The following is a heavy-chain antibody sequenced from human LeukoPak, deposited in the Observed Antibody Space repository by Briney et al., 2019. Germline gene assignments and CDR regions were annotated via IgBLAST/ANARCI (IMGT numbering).Heavy chain of an antibody. CDR3: ARGKYSSGWFDY. Sequence: GGSLRLSCAASGFTFSSYAMSWVRQAPGKGLEWVSTISSSGYSTYYADSVKGRFTISRDNSKNTLYLQMNSLRAEDTAVYYCARGKYSSGWFDYWGQGTLVTVSS. CDR1: GFTFSSYA. J-gene: IGHJ4*02. V-gene: IGHV3-23*01. D-gene: IGHD6-19*01. CDR2: ISSSGYST.